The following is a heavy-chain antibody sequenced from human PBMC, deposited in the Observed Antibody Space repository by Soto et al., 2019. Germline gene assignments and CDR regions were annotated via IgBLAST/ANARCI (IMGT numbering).Heavy chain of an antibody. Sequence: QVQLQESGSGLVKPSQSLSLTCTVSGVSLNTADTWWSWIRQSPGKGLEFIGYYHSGGSTYYDASCRSRVIISADTSKRQFSLKLISVTVTDTAVYFCGRSRQMKSGNDYGLDVWGQGTTVTVSS. CDR2: YHSGGST. V-gene: IGHV4-30-4*01. D-gene: IGHD2-15*01. CDR1: GVSLNTADTW. J-gene: IGHJ6*02. CDR3: GRSRQMKSGNDYGLDV.